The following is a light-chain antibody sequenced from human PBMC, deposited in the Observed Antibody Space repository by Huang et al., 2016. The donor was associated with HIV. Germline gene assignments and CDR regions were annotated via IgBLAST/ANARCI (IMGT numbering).Light chain of an antibody. CDR3: QQTYSTLLFT. J-gene: IGKJ3*01. CDR2: GAS. Sequence: DIQMTQSPSSLSASVGVGVTITCRASQNIKKYLNWYQQKPGKAPKLLIYGASSLQSGVPSRCSGSGSGTDFTLTISSLQVEDFATYYCQQTYSTLLFTFGPGTKVHI. CDR1: QNIKKY. V-gene: IGKV1-39*01.